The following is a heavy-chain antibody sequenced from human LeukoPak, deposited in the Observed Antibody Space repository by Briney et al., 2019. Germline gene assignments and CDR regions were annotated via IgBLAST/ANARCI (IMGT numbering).Heavy chain of an antibody. V-gene: IGHV6-1*01. CDR1: GDTISSNSAA. CDR2: TYYRSNGYN. J-gene: IGHJ4*02. Sequence: SQTLSLTCAISGDTISSNSAAWHWIRQSPARGLEWLARTYYRSNGYNDYAVSVKSRITINPDTSKNQFSLQLNSVAPEDTAVYYCARATCSSTSCLYCFDYWGQGTLVTVSS. CDR3: ARATCSSTSCLYCFDY. D-gene: IGHD2-2*01.